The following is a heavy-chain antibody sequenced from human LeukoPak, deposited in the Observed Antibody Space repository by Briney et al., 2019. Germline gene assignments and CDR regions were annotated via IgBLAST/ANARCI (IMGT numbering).Heavy chain of an antibody. CDR1: GFTFSSYT. V-gene: IGHV3-23*01. CDR2: ISDTGATT. D-gene: IGHD2-8*01. Sequence: GGSLRPSCAGSGFTFSSYTMSWVRQAPGKGLEWVSAISDTGATTYDADSVKGRFTISRDNSRSTLYLQMNSLRAEDTALYYCAKDTSIGRYCTNGVCSPFDYWGQGTLVTVSS. J-gene: IGHJ4*02. CDR3: AKDTSIGRYCTNGVCSPFDY.